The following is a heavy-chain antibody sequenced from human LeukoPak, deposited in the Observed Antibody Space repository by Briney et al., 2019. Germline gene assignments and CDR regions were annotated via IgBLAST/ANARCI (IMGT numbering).Heavy chain of an antibody. Sequence: PGGSLRLSCAASGFTFDDYAMHWVRQAPGKVLEWVSLISWDGGSTYYADSVKGRFTISRDNSKNSLYLQMNSLRAEDTALYYCAKDTRRELPGLIDYWGQGTLVTVSS. CDR2: ISWDGGST. CDR1: GFTFDDYA. CDR3: AKDTRRELPGLIDY. J-gene: IGHJ4*02. D-gene: IGHD1-26*01. V-gene: IGHV3-43D*03.